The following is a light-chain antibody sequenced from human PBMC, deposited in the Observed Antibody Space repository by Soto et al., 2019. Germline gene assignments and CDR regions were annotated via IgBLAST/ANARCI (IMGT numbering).Light chain of an antibody. CDR2: DAS. CDR3: QQFEDYPFT. V-gene: IGKV1D-13*01. Sequence: AIQLTQSPSSLSASVVDSVTITCRASQGISSALAWYQQTPGRAPKLLIYDASTLESGVPSRFSGSRSGTDLTLTVSSLQPEDFATYYCQQFEDYPFTFGPGPKVDIK. J-gene: IGKJ3*01. CDR1: QGISSA.